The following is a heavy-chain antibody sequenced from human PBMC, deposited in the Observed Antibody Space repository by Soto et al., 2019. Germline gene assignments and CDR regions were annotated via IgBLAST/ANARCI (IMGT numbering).Heavy chain of an antibody. CDR2: ISGRGHNT. Sequence: EVQMLESGGGLVQPGGSLRLSCAASGFTFSTYAMSWVRQAPGKGLEWVSAISGRGHNTFYADSVRGRFTMSRDNSKDTVYLQLASLRVADTGVYYCAKVAGATMRVEVSDWYFDLWGRGTLVTVSS. V-gene: IGHV3-23*01. D-gene: IGHD3-22*01. J-gene: IGHJ2*01. CDR3: AKVAGATMRVEVSDWYFDL. CDR1: GFTFSTYA.